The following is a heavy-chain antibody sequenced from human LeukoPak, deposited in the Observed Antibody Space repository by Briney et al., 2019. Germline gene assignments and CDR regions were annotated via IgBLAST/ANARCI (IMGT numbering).Heavy chain of an antibody. D-gene: IGHD3-10*01. CDR1: GFTFSSYA. CDR3: AKATTMVRGVINY. V-gene: IGHV3-23*01. Sequence: GSLRLSCAASGFTFSSYAMSWVRQAPGKGLEWVSAISGSGGSTYYADSVKGRFTISRDNSKNTLYLRMNSLRAEDTAVYYCAKATTMVRGVINYWGQGTLVTVSS. J-gene: IGHJ4*02. CDR2: ISGSGGST.